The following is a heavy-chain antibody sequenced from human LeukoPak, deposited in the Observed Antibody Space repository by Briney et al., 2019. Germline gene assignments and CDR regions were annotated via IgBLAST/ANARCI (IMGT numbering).Heavy chain of an antibody. CDR3: ARGIRLQRGEDYFDY. J-gene: IGHJ4*02. D-gene: IGHD5-24*01. Sequence: GRSLRLSCAASGFAFSSYVMHWVRQAPGKGLEWVAVMSSDGSSEYYGDSVKGRFTISRDNAKNSLYLQMNSLRAEDTAVYYCARGIRLQRGEDYFDYWGQGTLVTVSS. V-gene: IGHV3-30-3*01. CDR2: MSSDGSSE. CDR1: GFAFSSYV.